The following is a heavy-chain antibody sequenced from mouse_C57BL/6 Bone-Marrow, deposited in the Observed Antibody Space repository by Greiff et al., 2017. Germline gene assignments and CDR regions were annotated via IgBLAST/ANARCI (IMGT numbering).Heavy chain of an antibody. CDR1: GYTFTSYW. J-gene: IGHJ3*01. D-gene: IGHD2-4*01. Sequence: VQLQQSGAELVKPGASVKLSCKASGYTFTSYWMHWVKQRPGRGLEWSGRIDPNSGGTKYNEKFKSKATLTVGKPTSTAYMQLISQTSEDSAVYYSARWRRLRGGFAYWGQGTLVSVSA. V-gene: IGHV1-72*01. CDR2: IDPNSGGT. CDR3: ARWRRLRGGFAY.